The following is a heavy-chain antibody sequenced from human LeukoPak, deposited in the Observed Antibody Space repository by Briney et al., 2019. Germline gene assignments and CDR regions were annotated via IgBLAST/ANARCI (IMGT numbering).Heavy chain of an antibody. Sequence: ASVKVSCKASRYTFTSYGISWVRQAPGQGLEWMGWISAYNGNTNYAQKLQGRVTMTTDTSTSTAYMELRSLRSDDTAVYYCARLDGPADHNISSYWGQGTLVTVSS. CDR1: RYTFTSYG. J-gene: IGHJ4*02. V-gene: IGHV1-18*01. CDR2: ISAYNGNT. CDR3: ARLDGPADHNISSY. D-gene: IGHD2/OR15-2a*01.